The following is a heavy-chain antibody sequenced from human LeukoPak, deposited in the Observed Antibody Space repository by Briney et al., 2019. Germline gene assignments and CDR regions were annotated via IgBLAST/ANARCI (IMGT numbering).Heavy chain of an antibody. V-gene: IGHV3-23*01. CDR1: GFTFSSYA. J-gene: IGHJ4*02. CDR2: ISGSGGST. Sequence: SGGSLRLSCAASGFTFSSYAMSWVRQAPGKGLEWVSAISGSGGSTYYADSVKGRFTISRDNSKNALYLQMNSLRAEDTAVYYCAKAWLQCLLGYWGQGTLVTVSS. CDR3: AKAWLQCLLGY. D-gene: IGHD5-24*01.